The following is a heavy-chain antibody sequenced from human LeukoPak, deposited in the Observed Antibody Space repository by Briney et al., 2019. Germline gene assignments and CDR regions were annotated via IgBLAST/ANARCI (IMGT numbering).Heavy chain of an antibody. Sequence: SETLSLTCTVSGGSISSYYWSWIRQPAGKGMEWLGYIYYSGSTNYNPSLKSRVTISVDKSKNQFSLKLSSVTAADTAVYYCARDQIHVLRYFDWPDYYYYGMDVWGQGTTVTVSS. CDR2: IYYSGST. CDR3: ARDQIHVLRYFDWPDYYYYGMDV. V-gene: IGHV4-59*12. J-gene: IGHJ6*02. D-gene: IGHD3-9*01. CDR1: GGSISSYY.